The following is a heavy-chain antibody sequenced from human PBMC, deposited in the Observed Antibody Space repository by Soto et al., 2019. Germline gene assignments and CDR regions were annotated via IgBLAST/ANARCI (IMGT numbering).Heavy chain of an antibody. CDR3: ARGLLNNWCEP. V-gene: IGHV4-30-4*01. D-gene: IGHD3-10*01. CDR1: GGSISSGDYY. Sequence: SETLSLTCTVSGGSISSGDYYWSWIRQPPGKGLEWIGYIYYSGSTYYNPSLKSRVTISVDTSKNQFSLKLSSVTAADTAVYYCARGLLNNWCEPWGQGTLITVS. J-gene: IGHJ5*02. CDR2: IYYSGST.